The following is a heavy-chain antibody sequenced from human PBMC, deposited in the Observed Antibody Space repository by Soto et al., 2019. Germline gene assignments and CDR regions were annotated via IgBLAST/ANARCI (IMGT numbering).Heavy chain of an antibody. CDR1: GFTFSSYA. Sequence: GGSLRLSCAASGFTFSSYAMHWVRQAPGKGLEWVAVISYDGSNKYYADSVKGRFTISRDNSKNTLYLQMNSLRAEDTAVYYCARTLAAAGTFFFGYYGMDVWGQGTTVTVSS. CDR3: ARTLAAAGTFFFGYYGMDV. J-gene: IGHJ6*02. V-gene: IGHV3-30-3*01. D-gene: IGHD6-13*01. CDR2: ISYDGSNK.